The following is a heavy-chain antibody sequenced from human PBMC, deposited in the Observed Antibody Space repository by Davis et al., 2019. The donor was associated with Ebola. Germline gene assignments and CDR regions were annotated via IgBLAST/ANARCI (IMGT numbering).Heavy chain of an antibody. CDR2: INHSGST. D-gene: IGHD3-3*01. CDR1: GGSFSGYY. CDR3: ARQERYDFPAFDY. V-gene: IGHV4-34*01. Sequence: GSLRLSCAVYGGSFSGYYWSWIRQPPGKGLEWIGEINHSGSTYYNPSLKSRVTISVDTSKNQFSLKLSSVTAADTAVYYCARQERYDFPAFDYWGQGTLVTVSS. J-gene: IGHJ4*02.